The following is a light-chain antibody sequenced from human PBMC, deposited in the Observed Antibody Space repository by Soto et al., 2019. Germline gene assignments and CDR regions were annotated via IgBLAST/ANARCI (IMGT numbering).Light chain of an antibody. CDR2: GPS. CDR1: QSVSSTY. V-gene: IGKV3-20*01. J-gene: IGKJ2*01. CDR3: QQYGSSPRT. Sequence: EIVLTQSPGTLSLSPGERATLSCRASQSVSSTYLAWYQQKPGQAPRLLIYGPSSRATGISDRYSGSGSGTDFTLTISRLEPEDFAVYYCQQYGSSPRTFGQGTKLEIK.